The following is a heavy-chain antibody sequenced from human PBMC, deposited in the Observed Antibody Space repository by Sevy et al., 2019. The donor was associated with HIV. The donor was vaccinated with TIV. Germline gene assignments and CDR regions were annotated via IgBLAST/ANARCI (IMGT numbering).Heavy chain of an antibody. CDR1: GFTFSSYA. V-gene: IGHV3-30-3*01. Sequence: GGCLRLSCAASGFTFSSYAMHWVRQAPGKGLEWVAVISYDGSNKYYADSVKGRFTISRDNSKNTLYLQMNSLRAEDTAVYYCARDFTYYYDSSGSQGVDWFDPWGQGTLVTVSS. J-gene: IGHJ5*02. CDR2: ISYDGSNK. D-gene: IGHD3-22*01. CDR3: ARDFTYYYDSSGSQGVDWFDP.